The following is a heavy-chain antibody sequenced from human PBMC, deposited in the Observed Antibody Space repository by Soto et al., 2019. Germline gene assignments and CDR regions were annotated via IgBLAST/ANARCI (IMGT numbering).Heavy chain of an antibody. CDR1: GFTFTRYS. V-gene: IGHV3-21*06. J-gene: IGHJ4*02. Sequence: GESLKISCVASGFTFTRYSMNWVRQAPGKGLEWVSSISSTTNYIYYGDSMKGRFTISRDNAKNSLYLEMNSLRAEDTAVYYCARESEDLTSNFDYWGQGTLVTVSS. CDR3: ARESEDLTSNFDY. CDR2: ISSTTNYI.